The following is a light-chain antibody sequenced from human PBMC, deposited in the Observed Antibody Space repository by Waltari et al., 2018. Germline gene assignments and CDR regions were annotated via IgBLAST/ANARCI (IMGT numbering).Light chain of an antibody. Sequence: DIQMTQSQSPVSASVGDRVTITCRASQDIGNRLAWYQQKPGKAPNLLIYGTSSLQTGVPSRFSGSGSGTEFTLTISSLQPEDFGTYYCQQGNSFPITFGPGTKVEIK. CDR1: QDIGNR. CDR3: QQGNSFPIT. CDR2: GTS. J-gene: IGKJ3*01. V-gene: IGKV1-12*01.